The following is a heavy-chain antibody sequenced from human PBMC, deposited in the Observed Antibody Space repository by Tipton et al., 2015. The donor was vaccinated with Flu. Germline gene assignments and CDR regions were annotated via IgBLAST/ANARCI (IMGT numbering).Heavy chain of an antibody. Sequence: QLVQSGPEVKPSETLSLTCSVSGDSIGSDYYWGWIRQPPGKGLEWIGRISTSGSTNYNPSLKSRVTISVDTSKNQFSLNLSSVTAADTAVYYCARVIAAAGFYNWFDPWGQGTLVTVSS. CDR1: GDSIGSDYY. J-gene: IGHJ5*02. CDR3: ARVIAAAGFYNWFDP. D-gene: IGHD6-13*01. V-gene: IGHV4-38-2*02. CDR2: ISTSGST.